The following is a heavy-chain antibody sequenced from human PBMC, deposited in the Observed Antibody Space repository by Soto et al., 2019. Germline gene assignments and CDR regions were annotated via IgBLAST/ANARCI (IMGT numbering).Heavy chain of an antibody. CDR2: ISSSGSTI. J-gene: IGHJ5*02. V-gene: IGHV3-48*03. CDR1: GFTFSSYE. CDR3: ARAAQSPLNWFDP. Sequence: SLRPSCSASGFTFSSYEMSWFRQAPGKGLEWVSYISSSGSTIYYADSVKGRFTISRDNAKNSLYLQMNSLRAEDTAVYYCARAAQSPLNWFDPWGQGTLVTVSS.